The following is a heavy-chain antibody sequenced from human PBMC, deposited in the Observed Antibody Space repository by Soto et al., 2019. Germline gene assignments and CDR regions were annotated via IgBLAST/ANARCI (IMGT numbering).Heavy chain of an antibody. D-gene: IGHD6-13*01. J-gene: IGHJ5*02. CDR2: IIPILGIA. V-gene: IGHV1-69*04. CDR3: ARDLPKSYGSSWYENWFDP. CDR1: GGTFSSYT. Sequence: SVKVSCKASGGTFSSYTISWVRQAPGQGLEWMGRIIPILGIANYAQKFQGRVTITADKSTSTAYMELSSLRSEDTAVYYCARDLPKSYGSSWYENWFDPWGQGTLVTVSS.